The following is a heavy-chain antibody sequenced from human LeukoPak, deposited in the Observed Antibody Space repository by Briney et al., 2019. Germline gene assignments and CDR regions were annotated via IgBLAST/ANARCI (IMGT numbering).Heavy chain of an antibody. Sequence: HPGGSLRLSCAASGFTFSNYWMSWVRQAPGKGLEWVANIKQDGSEKYYVDSVKGRFTISRDNAKNSLYLQMNSLSGEDTAVYYCARDKGCSSTSCYYYYYYGMDVWGQGTTVTVSS. CDR1: GFTFSNYW. D-gene: IGHD2-2*01. J-gene: IGHJ6*02. CDR3: ARDKGCSSTSCYYYYYYGMDV. V-gene: IGHV3-7*01. CDR2: IKQDGSEK.